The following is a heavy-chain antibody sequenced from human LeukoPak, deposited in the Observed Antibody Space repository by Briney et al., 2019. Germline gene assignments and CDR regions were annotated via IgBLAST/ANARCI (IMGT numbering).Heavy chain of an antibody. CDR2: ISYDGSNK. J-gene: IGHJ4*02. V-gene: IGHV3-30-3*01. D-gene: IGHD6-6*01. CDR3: AREGSGGSSFDS. Sequence: GGSLRLSCVVSGFTFSNHAIHWVRQAPGKGLEWVAVISYDGSNKFYADSVKGRFTISRDNSKNTLYLQMNSLRAEDTAVYYCAREGSGGSSFDSWGQGTLVTVSS. CDR1: GFTFSNHA.